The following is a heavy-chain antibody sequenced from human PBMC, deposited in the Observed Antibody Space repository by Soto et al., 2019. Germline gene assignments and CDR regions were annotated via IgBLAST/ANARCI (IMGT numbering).Heavy chain of an antibody. Sequence: ASVKVSCKASGYTFTGYYMHWVRQAPGQGLEWMGWINPNSGGTNYAQKFQGRVTMTRGTSISTAYMELSRLRSDDTAVYYCARDYYYDSSGYYPTYDAFDIWGQGTMVTVSS. D-gene: IGHD3-22*01. CDR2: INPNSGGT. CDR1: GYTFTGYY. CDR3: ARDYYYDSSGYYPTYDAFDI. V-gene: IGHV1-2*02. J-gene: IGHJ3*02.